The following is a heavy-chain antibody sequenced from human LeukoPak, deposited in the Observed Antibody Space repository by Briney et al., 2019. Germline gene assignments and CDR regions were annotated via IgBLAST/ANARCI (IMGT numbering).Heavy chain of an antibody. Sequence: GGSLRLSCAASGFTFSSYWMSWVRQAPGKGLEWVANIKQDGSEKYYVDSVKGRFTISRDNAKNSLYLQMNSLRAEDTAVYYCARAIKREYSSGWYVTPTKNWFDPWGQGTLVTVSS. CDR2: IKQDGSEK. D-gene: IGHD6-19*01. CDR1: GFTFSSYW. V-gene: IGHV3-7*01. J-gene: IGHJ5*02. CDR3: ARAIKREYSSGWYVTPTKNWFDP.